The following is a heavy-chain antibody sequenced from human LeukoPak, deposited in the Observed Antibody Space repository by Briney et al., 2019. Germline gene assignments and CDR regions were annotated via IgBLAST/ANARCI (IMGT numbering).Heavy chain of an antibody. CDR3: ARTLVGALDY. CDR1: GYSISSGYY. V-gene: IGHV4-38-2*02. D-gene: IGHD1-26*01. CDR2: IYHSGST. J-gene: IGHJ4*02. Sequence: SETLSLTCTVSGYSISSGYYWGWIRQPPGEGLEWIGSIYHSGSTYYNPSLKSRVTISVDTSKNQFSLKLSSVTAADTAVYYCARTLVGALDYWGQGTLVTVSS.